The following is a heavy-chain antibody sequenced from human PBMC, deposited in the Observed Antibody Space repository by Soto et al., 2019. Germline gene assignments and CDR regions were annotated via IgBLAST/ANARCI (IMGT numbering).Heavy chain of an antibody. V-gene: IGHV3-66*01. Sequence: EVQLVESGGGLVQPGGSLRLSCAASGFTVSSKYMTWVRQAPGKGLEWVSLIQSGGTTYYADSVKGRFTISRDTSENTRHLQMDSLRVEDTAVYYCARDDVLCDGGRCYGIPLDVWGKGPTVTVSS. CDR3: ARDDVLCDGGRCYGIPLDV. D-gene: IGHD2-15*01. CDR1: GFTVSSKY. J-gene: IGHJ6*04. CDR2: IQSGGTT.